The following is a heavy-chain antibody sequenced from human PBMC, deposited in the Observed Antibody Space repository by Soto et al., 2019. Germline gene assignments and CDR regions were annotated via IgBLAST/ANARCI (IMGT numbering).Heavy chain of an antibody. CDR2: SRGSGGST. D-gene: IGHD6-19*01. CDR1: GFTFSSYA. V-gene: IGHV3-23*01. Sequence: EVQLLESGGGLVQPGGFLRLSFAASGFTFSSYAMTWLRQAPGKGLELVSASRGSGGSTYYADSVKGRFPISRDNSKNTLNKQMTSRRADETAVYYCAKIPEHVGYSRGWLPDLRDNWFDPGGQGTLVTVSA. J-gene: IGHJ5*02. CDR3: AKIPEHVGYSRGWLPDLRDNWFDP.